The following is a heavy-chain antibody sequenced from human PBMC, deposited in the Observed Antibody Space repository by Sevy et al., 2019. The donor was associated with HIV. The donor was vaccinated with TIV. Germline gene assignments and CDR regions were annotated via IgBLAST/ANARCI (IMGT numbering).Heavy chain of an antibody. CDR3: ARELVVTAIDY. CDR1: GGSISSGSYY. Sequence: SETLSLTCTVSGGSISSGSYYWSWIRQPAGKGLEWIGRIYTSGSTNYNPSLKSRVTISVDTSKNQFSLKLSSVTAADTAVYYCARELVVTAIDYWGQGTLVTVSS. V-gene: IGHV4-61*02. CDR2: IYTSGST. D-gene: IGHD2-21*02. J-gene: IGHJ4*02.